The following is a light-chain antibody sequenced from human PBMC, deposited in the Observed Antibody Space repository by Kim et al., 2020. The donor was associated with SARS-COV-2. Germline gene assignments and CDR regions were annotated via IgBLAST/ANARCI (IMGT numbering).Light chain of an antibody. CDR3: QAWDSSTFV. V-gene: IGLV3-1*01. CDR1: KLGDKY. J-gene: IGLJ1*01. Sequence: SGSPGQTASITCSGDKLGDKYACWYQQKPGQSPVLVIYQNNKRPSGIPGRFSGSNSGNTATLTISGTQAMDEADYYCQAWDSSTFVFGTGTKVTVL. CDR2: QNN.